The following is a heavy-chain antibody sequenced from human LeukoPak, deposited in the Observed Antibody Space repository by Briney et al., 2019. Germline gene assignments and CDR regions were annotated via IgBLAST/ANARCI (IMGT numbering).Heavy chain of an antibody. Sequence: GGSLRLSCAASGFTFSSYAMHWVRQAPGKGLEYVSAISGNGGSTYYANSVKGRFTISRDNSKNTLYLQMGSLRAEDMAVYYCAREVVVARLSGPGGVAFDIWGQGTMVTVSS. CDR3: AREVVVARLSGPGGVAFDI. D-gene: IGHD2-15*01. V-gene: IGHV3-64*01. CDR2: ISGNGGST. J-gene: IGHJ3*02. CDR1: GFTFSSYA.